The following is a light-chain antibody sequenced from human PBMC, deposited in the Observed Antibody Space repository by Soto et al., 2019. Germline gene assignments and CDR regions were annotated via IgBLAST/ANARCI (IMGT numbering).Light chain of an antibody. J-gene: IGKJ4*01. Sequence: DIQMTQSPSTLSVSVGDRVTITCRASESINGWLAWYQQKPGKAPKILIYDASKLERGVPSRLSGSGSGAEFPLTISSLQPDDLATYYCQQYSSYPLSVGGGTKADIK. V-gene: IGKV1-5*01. CDR3: QQYSSYPLS. CDR1: ESINGW. CDR2: DAS.